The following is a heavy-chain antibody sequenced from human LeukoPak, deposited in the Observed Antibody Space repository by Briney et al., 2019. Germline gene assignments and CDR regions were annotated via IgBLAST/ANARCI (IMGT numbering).Heavy chain of an antibody. V-gene: IGHV3-74*01. CDR2: IYNDGSST. CDR3: ATVAVGATVDY. J-gene: IGHJ4*02. Sequence: GGSLRLSCAASGFTFSHYWMHWVRQAPGKGLVWVSRIYNDGSSTSYADSVKGRFTISRDNAKSTLYLQMNSLRAEDTAVYYCATVAVGATVDYWGQGTLVTVSS. CDR1: GFTFSHYW. D-gene: IGHD1-26*01.